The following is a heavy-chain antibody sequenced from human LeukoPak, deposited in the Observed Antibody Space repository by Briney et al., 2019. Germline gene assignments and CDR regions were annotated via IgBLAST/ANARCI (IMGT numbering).Heavy chain of an antibody. V-gene: IGHV3-23*01. CDR3: AKVGAVYFDY. CDR2: IRGSGGTT. CDR1: GFTFDDYA. J-gene: IGHJ4*02. Sequence: AGGSLRLSCAASGFTFDDYAMHWVRQAPGRGLEWVSSIRGSGGTTYYADSVKGRFTISRDNSKNTLYLQMNSLRAEDTAVYYCAKVGAVYFDYWGQGTLVTVSS. D-gene: IGHD6-19*01.